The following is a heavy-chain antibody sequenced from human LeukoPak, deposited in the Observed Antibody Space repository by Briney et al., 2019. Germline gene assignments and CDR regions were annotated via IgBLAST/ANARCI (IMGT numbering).Heavy chain of an antibody. D-gene: IGHD2-2*01. V-gene: IGHV3-48*02. J-gene: IGHJ4*02. CDR1: GFTFSSHS. CDR2: ISVSSGTI. CDR3: ARASTFLDY. Sequence: SGGSLRLSCAASGFTFSSHSMNWVRQAPGKGLEWISYISVSSGTIYYADSVKGRFTISRDNAKNSLYLQMDSLRDEDTAVYYCARASTFLDYWGQGTLVSVSS.